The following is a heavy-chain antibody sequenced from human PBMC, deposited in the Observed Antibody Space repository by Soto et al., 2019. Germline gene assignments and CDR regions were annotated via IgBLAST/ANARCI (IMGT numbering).Heavy chain of an antibody. CDR1: GYTFTSYA. CDR2: INAGNGNI. Sequence: ASVKVSCKASGYTFTSYAMHWVRQAPGQRLEWMGWINAGNGNIKYSQKFQGRITITRDTSASTAYMELSSLRSEDTAVYYCASSRYCISTSCHPSSFGYYYYGMDVWGQGTTVTVSS. D-gene: IGHD2-2*01. J-gene: IGHJ6*02. CDR3: ASSRYCISTSCHPSSFGYYYYGMDV. V-gene: IGHV1-3*01.